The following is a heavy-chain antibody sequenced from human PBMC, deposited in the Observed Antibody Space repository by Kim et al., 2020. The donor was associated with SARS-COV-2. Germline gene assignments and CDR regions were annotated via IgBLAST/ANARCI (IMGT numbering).Heavy chain of an antibody. CDR2: INHSGIT. D-gene: IGHD5-12*01. Sequence: SETLSLTCAVYGGSFSGHFWSWIRQPPGKGLEWIGDINHSGITNYNPSLKSRVTISVDTSKNQLSLKLNSVTAADTAVYYCASPGYSGYDPGSSSWDPFDYWGQGTLVTVSS. V-gene: IGHV4-34*01. J-gene: IGHJ4*02. CDR3: ASPGYSGYDPGSSSWDPFDY. CDR1: GGSFSGHF.